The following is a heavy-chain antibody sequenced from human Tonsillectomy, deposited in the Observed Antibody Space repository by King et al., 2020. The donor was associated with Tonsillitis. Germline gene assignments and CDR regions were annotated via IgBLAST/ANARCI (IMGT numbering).Heavy chain of an antibody. V-gene: IGHV1-3*01. Sequence: QLVQSGAEVKKPGASVKVSCKASGYTFTSYAMHWVRQAPGQRLEWMGWINAGNGNTKYSQKFQGRVTITRDTSASTAYMELSGLRSEDTAVYYWARWGLMXRXXRYDAFXIWGQXTXVTVSS. CDR1: GYTFTSYA. CDR3: ARWGLMXRXXRYDAFXI. CDR2: INAGNGNT. J-gene: IGHJ3*02. D-gene: IGHD2-8*01.